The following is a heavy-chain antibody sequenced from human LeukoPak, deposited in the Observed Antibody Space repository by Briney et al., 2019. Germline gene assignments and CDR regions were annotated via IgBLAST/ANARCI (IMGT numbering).Heavy chain of an antibody. Sequence: GASVKVSCKASGYTFTGYYMHWVRQAPGQGLEWMGWINPNSGGTNYAQKFQGRVTMTRDTSISTAYMELSRLRSDDTAVYYCARDLHPLRFLVKNAFDIWGQGTMVTVSS. V-gene: IGHV1-2*02. CDR3: ARDLHPLRFLVKNAFDI. CDR1: GYTFTGYY. D-gene: IGHD3-3*01. CDR2: INPNSGGT. J-gene: IGHJ3*02.